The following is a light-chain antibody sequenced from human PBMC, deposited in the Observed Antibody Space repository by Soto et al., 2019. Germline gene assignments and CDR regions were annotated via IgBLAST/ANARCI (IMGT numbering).Light chain of an antibody. CDR2: ASS. CDR3: QRSRGTSLT. CDR1: QSISDY. V-gene: IGKV1-39*01. J-gene: IGKJ4*01. Sequence: DIPMTQSPSSLSASVGDRVTITCRASQSISDYLNWYQQKPGKAPNLLIYASSILKSWVPSTFSGSGSRTDFTLTITSLQTEDFATYYCQRSRGTSLTFGGGTKVEVK.